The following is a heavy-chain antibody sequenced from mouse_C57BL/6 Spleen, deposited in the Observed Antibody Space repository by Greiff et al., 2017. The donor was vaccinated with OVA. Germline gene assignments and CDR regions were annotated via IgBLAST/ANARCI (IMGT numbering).Heavy chain of an antibody. V-gene: IGHV1-55*01. CDR1: VYTFTSYW. CDR2: IYPGSGST. J-gene: IGHJ2*01. CDR3: ARGDYGISDY. Sequence: QVQLQQSGAELVKPGASVQMSCKASVYTFTSYWITWVKQRPGQGLEWIGDIYPGSGSTNYNEKFKSKATLTVDTSSSTAYMQLSSLTSEDSAVYYCARGDYGISDYWGEGTTLTVSS. D-gene: IGHD2-4*01.